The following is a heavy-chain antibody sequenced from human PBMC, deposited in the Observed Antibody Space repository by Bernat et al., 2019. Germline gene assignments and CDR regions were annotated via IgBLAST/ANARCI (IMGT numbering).Heavy chain of an antibody. CDR3: ATGGYFFDY. Sequence: EAQLVESGGGLVKPGGSLRLSCEGSGFIFSNAWMNWVRQAPGKGLEWVGRIKSKPDGETIDYAAPVKGRFSISRDDSKNKVFLEMNSLKTEDTAVYYCATGGYFFDYWGQGTLVSVSP. CDR1: GFIFSNAW. J-gene: IGHJ4*02. V-gene: IGHV3-15*07. CDR2: IKSKPDGETI.